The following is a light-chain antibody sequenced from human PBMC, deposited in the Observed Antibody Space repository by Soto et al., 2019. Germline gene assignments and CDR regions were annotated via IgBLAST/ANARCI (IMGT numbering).Light chain of an antibody. CDR1: DSNIGAGYD. J-gene: IGLJ1*01. V-gene: IGLV1-40*01. CDR3: SSYTSSSTRV. CDR2: GNN. Sequence: QAVVTQPPSVSGAPGQRVTISCTGSDSNIGAGYDVHWYQQLPGSAPKLLIFGNNDRPSGVPDRFSGSNSGTSASLAITGLQAEDEADYYCSSYTSSSTRVFGTGTKLTVL.